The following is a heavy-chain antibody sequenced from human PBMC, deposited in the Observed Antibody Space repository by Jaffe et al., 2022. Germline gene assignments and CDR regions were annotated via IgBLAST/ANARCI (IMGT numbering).Heavy chain of an antibody. V-gene: IGHV1-2*02. D-gene: IGHD3-9*01. CDR1: GYTFTGYY. Sequence: QVQLVQSGAEVKKPGASVKVSCKASGYTFTGYYMHWVRQAPGQGLEWMGWINPNSGGTNYAQKFQGRVTMTRDTSISTAYMELSRLRSDDTAVYYCARPRRPILTGYHRDFDYWGQGTLVTVSS. CDR3: ARPRRPILTGYHRDFDY. CDR2: INPNSGGT. J-gene: IGHJ4*02.